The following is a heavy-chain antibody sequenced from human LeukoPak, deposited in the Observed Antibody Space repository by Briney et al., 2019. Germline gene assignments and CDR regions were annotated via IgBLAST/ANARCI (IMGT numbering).Heavy chain of an antibody. V-gene: IGHV4-59*01. Sequence: SETLSLTCTVSGGSISSYYWSWIRQPPGKGLEWIGYIYYSGSTNYNPSLKSRVTISVDTSKNQFSLKLSSVTAADTAVYYCARVRRDADAFDIWGQGTMVTVSS. CDR1: GGSISSYY. J-gene: IGHJ3*02. CDR2: IYYSGST. D-gene: IGHD5-24*01. CDR3: ARVRRDADAFDI.